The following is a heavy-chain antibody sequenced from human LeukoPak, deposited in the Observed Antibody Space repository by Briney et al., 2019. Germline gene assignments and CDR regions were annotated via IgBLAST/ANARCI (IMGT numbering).Heavy chain of an antibody. D-gene: IGHD2-15*01. CDR2: IIGSGGIT. V-gene: IGHV3-23*01. J-gene: IGHJ4*02. Sequence: PGGSLRLSCAASGFTFSNYGMNWVRQAPGKGLEWISGIIGSGGITYYADSVKGRFTVSRDNADNSLYLQMNSLRADDTAVYYCAKHGGWDYCNRGSCYYDYWGQGTLVTVSS. CDR1: GFTFSNYG. CDR3: AKHGGWDYCNRGSCYYDY.